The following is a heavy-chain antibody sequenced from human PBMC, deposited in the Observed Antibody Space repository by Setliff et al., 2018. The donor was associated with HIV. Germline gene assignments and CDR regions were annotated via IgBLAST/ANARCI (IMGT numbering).Heavy chain of an antibody. V-gene: IGHV4-34*01. CDR3: ARDSGYSFGFNYFDY. CDR2: INHSGST. D-gene: IGHD5-18*01. Sequence: SETLSLTCAVYGGSFSDYYWSWIRQPPGKGLEWIGEINHSGSTNSKPSLKSRVTISLDTSKNQFSLRLSSVTAADTAVYYCARDSGYSFGFNYFDYWGQGTLVTVSS. CDR1: GGSFSDYY. J-gene: IGHJ4*02.